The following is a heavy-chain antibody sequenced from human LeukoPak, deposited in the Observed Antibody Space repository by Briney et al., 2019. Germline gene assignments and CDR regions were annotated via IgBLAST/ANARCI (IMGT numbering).Heavy chain of an antibody. D-gene: IGHD1-26*01. Sequence: ASVKVSCKASGGTFSSYAISWVRLAPGQGLEWMGRIIPILGIANYAQKFQGRVTITADKSTSTAYMELSSLRSEDTAVYYCARSQGYSGSYYVHDYWGQGTLVTVSS. CDR1: GGTFSSYA. V-gene: IGHV1-69*04. J-gene: IGHJ4*02. CDR2: IIPILGIA. CDR3: ARSQGYSGSYYVHDY.